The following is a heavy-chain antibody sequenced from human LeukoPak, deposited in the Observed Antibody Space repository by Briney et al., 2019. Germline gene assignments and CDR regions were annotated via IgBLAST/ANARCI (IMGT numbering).Heavy chain of an antibody. V-gene: IGHV3-23*01. J-gene: IGHJ4*02. CDR3: ASSGRKRAY. CDR2: ISGIGGST. Sequence: GGSLRLSCASSGFTFISYAMSWVRQAPWKGLEWVSAISGIGGSTYYADSVKGRFTISRDNSKNTLYLQMNSLRAEDKAVYYSASSGRKRAYWGQGTLVTVSS. D-gene: IGHD3-10*01. CDR1: GFTFISYA.